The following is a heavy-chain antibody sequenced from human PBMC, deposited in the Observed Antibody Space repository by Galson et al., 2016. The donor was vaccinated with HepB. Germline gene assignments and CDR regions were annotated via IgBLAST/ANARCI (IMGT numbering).Heavy chain of an antibody. CDR2: ISYDGSNK. V-gene: IGHV3-30*18. J-gene: IGHJ3*02. CDR1: GFTFNTYG. CDR3: AKDNGLFRFDI. Sequence: SLRLSCAPSGFTFNTYGMHWVRQAPGKGLEWVALISYDGSNKYYADSVRGRFPISSDNSKNTLSMQMNSLRAEDTAIYYCAKDNGLFRFDIWGQGTMVTVSS. D-gene: IGHD3-22*01.